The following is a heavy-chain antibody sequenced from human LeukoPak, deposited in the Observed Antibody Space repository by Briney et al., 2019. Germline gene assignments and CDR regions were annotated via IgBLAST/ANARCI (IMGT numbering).Heavy chain of an antibody. Sequence: GGSLRLSCAASGFTFSSYGMHWVRQAPGKGLEWVAFIRYDGSNKYYADSVKGRFTISRDNSKNTLYLQMNSLRAEDTAVYYCAKGDYYGLVYYYYGMDVWGQGTTVTVSS. J-gene: IGHJ6*02. CDR3: AKGDYYGLVYYYYGMDV. D-gene: IGHD3-10*01. V-gene: IGHV3-30*02. CDR1: GFTFSSYG. CDR2: IRYDGSNK.